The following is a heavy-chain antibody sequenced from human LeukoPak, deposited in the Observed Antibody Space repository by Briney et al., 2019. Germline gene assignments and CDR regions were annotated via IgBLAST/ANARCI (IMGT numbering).Heavy chain of an antibody. V-gene: IGHV1-69*05. CDR1: GGTFITYA. CDR3: ARVFARGGEISGSYYYY. Sequence: SVKVSCKASGGTFITYAVNWVRQAPGQRLEWMGGIIPLFGTANYAQKFQGRVTITTDESTSTTYMELSSLRSEDTAIYYCARVFARGGEISGSYYYYWGQGTLVTVSS. D-gene: IGHD1-26*01. CDR2: IIPLFGTA. J-gene: IGHJ4*02.